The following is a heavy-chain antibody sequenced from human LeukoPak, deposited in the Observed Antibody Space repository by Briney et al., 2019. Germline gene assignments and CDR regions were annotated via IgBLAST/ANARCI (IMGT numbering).Heavy chain of an antibody. CDR2: IYYSGST. CDR3: ARVTTVAGSDYFDY. V-gene: IGHV4-59*01. J-gene: IGHJ4*02. Sequence: SETLSLTCTVSGGSINGYYWNWIRQPPGKGLEWIGYIYYSGSTNYNPSHKSRVTISVDTSKNHFSLKLSSVTAADTAVYYCARVTTVAGSDYFDYWGQGTPVTVSS. D-gene: IGHD6-19*01. CDR1: GGSINGYY.